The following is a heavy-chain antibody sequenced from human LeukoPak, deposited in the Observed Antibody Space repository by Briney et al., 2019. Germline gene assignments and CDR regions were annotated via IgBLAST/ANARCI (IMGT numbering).Heavy chain of an antibody. J-gene: IGHJ4*02. CDR2: IYYSGST. Sequence: SETLSLTCTVSGGSISSYYWSWIRQPPGKGLEWIGYIYYSGSTNYNPSLKSRVTISVDTSKNPFSLKLSSVTAADTAVYYCATTRREDGSGSFDYWGQGTLVTVSS. V-gene: IGHV4-59*08. D-gene: IGHD3-10*01. CDR1: GGSISSYY. CDR3: ATTRREDGSGSFDY.